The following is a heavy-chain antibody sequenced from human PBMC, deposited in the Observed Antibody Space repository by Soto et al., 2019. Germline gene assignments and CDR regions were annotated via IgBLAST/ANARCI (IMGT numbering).Heavy chain of an antibody. Sequence: SETLSLTCAVYGGSFSGYYWSWIRQPPGKGLEWTGEINHSGSTNYNPSLKSRVTISVDTSKNQFSLKLSSVTAADTAVYYCARKSYYYYYYYYMDVWGKGTTVTVSS. CDR2: INHSGST. V-gene: IGHV4-34*01. CDR1: GGSFSGYY. J-gene: IGHJ6*03. D-gene: IGHD3-10*01. CDR3: ARKSYYYYYYYYMDV.